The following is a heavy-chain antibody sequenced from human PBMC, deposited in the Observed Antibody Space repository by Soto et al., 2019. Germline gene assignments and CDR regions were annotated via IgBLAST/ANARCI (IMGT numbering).Heavy chain of an antibody. CDR2: INPNSGGT. J-gene: IGHJ4*02. V-gene: IGHV1-2*02. D-gene: IGHD3-3*01. Sequence: ASVKVSCKASGYTFTGYYMHWVRQAPGQGLEWMGWINPNSGGTNYAQKFQGRVTMTRDTSTGTAYMTLSSLASDDTAVYYCATGVIWIGYFTVDSWGQGTRVTVSS. CDR1: GYTFTGYY. CDR3: ATGVIWIGYFTVDS.